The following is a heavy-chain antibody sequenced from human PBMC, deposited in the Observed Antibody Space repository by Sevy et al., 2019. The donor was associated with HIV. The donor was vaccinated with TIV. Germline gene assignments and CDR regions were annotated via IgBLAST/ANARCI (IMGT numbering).Heavy chain of an antibody. V-gene: IGHV3-21*01. CDR2: ISSSSSYI. J-gene: IGHJ4*02. D-gene: IGHD6-13*01. Sequence: GGSLKRSCAASGFTFSSYSMNWVRQAPGKGLEWVSSISSSSSYIYYADSVKGRFTISRDNAKNSLYLQMNSLRAEDTAVYYCAREEVAADDFDYWGQGTLVTVSS. CDR1: GFTFSSYS. CDR3: AREEVAADDFDY.